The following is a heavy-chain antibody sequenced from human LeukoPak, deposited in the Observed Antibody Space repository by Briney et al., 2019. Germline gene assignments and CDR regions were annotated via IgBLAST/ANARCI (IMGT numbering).Heavy chain of an antibody. CDR2: ISYDGSNK. CDR3: ARAIMITFGGVIVFTHYLDY. V-gene: IGHV3-30-3*01. CDR1: GFTFSSYA. Sequence: GRSLRLSCAASGFTFSSYAMHWVRQAPGKGLEWVAVISYDGSNKYYADSVKGRFTISRDNSKNTLYLQMNSLRAEDTAVYYCARAIMITFGGVIVFTHYLDYWGQGTLVTVSS. D-gene: IGHD3-16*02. J-gene: IGHJ4*02.